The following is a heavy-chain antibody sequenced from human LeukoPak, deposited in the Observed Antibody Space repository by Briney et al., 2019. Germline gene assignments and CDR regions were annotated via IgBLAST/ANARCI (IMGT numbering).Heavy chain of an antibody. Sequence: PSQTLSLTCAVSGGSISSGGYSWSWIRQPPXXXXXXXXXXXHSGSTYYNPSLKSRVAISVDRSKNQFSLKLSSVTAADTAVYYCARSCSSTSCYDGRFDPWGQGTLVTVSS. CDR3: ARSCSSTSCYDGRFDP. CDR2: XXHSGST. V-gene: IGHV4-30-2*01. J-gene: IGHJ5*02. CDR1: GGSISSGGYS. D-gene: IGHD2-2*01.